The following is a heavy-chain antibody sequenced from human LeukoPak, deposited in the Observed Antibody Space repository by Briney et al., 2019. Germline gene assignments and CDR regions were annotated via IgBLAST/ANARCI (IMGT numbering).Heavy chain of an antibody. V-gene: IGHV3-64*01. CDR3: ARASGDGYKDY. D-gene: IGHD5-24*01. CDR2: ISSNGGST. Sequence: LPGGSLRLSCAASGFTFSSYAMHWVRQAPGKGLEYVSAISSNGGSTYYANSVKGRFTISRDNSKNTLYLQMGSLRAEDMAVYYCARASGDGYKDYWGQGTLVTVSS. CDR1: GFTFSSYA. J-gene: IGHJ4*02.